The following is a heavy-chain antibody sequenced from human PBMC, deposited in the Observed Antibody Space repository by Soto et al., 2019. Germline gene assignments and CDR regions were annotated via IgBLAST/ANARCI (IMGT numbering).Heavy chain of an antibody. V-gene: IGHV3-74*01. CDR1: GFTFSSYW. Sequence: GGSLRLSCAASGFTFSSYWMHWVRQAPGKGLVWVSRINSDGSSTSYADSVKGRFTISRDNAKNTLYLQMNSLRAEDTAVYYCARGLAAAGLRKSYYYGMDVWGQGTTVTVSS. D-gene: IGHD6-13*01. CDR3: ARGLAAAGLRKSYYYGMDV. CDR2: INSDGSST. J-gene: IGHJ6*02.